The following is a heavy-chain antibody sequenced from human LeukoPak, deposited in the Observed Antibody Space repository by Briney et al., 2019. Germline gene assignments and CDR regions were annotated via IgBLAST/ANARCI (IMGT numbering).Heavy chain of an antibody. V-gene: IGHV3-23*01. D-gene: IGHD2-21*01. CDR2: ISGSGGST. J-gene: IGHJ4*02. Sequence: PGGSLRLSCAASGFTFSSYAMSWVRQAPGEGLEWVSAISGSGGSTYYADSVKGRSTISRDNSKNTLYLQMNSLRAEDTAVYYCAKVRGVILPYYFDYWGQGTLVTVSS. CDR3: AKVRGVILPYYFDY. CDR1: GFTFSSYA.